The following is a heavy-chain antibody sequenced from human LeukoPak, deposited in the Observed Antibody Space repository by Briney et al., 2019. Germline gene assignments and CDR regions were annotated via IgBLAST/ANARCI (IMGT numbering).Heavy chain of an antibody. J-gene: IGHJ4*02. V-gene: IGHV3-48*01. CDR3: AKVCTSCYAGDY. D-gene: IGHD2-2*01. CDR2: ISSSSSTI. Sequence: GGSLRLSCAASGFTFSSYSMNWVRQAPGKGLEWVSYISSSSSTIYYADSVKGRFTISRDNSKNTLYLQMNSLRAEDTAVYYCAKVCTSCYAGDYWGQGTLVTVSS. CDR1: GFTFSSYS.